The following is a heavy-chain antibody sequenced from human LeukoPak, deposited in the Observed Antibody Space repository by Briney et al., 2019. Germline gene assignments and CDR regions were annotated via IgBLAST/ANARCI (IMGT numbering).Heavy chain of an antibody. V-gene: IGHV4-59*12. CDR1: GFTFDDYA. D-gene: IGHD2-15*01. CDR2: IYYSGST. CDR3: ARGGVFDY. Sequence: PGGSLRLSCAASGFTFDDYAMPWVRQPPGKGLEWIGYIYYSGSTNYNPSLKSRVTISVDTSKNQFSLKLSSVTAADTAVYYCARGGVFDYWGQGTLVTVSS. J-gene: IGHJ4*02.